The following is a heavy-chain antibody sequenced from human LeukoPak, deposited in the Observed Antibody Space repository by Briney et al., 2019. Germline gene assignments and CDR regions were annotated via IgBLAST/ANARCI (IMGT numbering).Heavy chain of an antibody. D-gene: IGHD2/OR15-2a*01. CDR3: AGVSKSFPHYFDF. Sequence: GVSLTLSCSPSVFTHTSYYMSCIRHTPQGGEVGVSLIYSAGDTFYSDSVKGRFTISRDSSKNTLYLQSNSLRSEDTAIYYCAGVSKSFPHYFDFLGNGCLVT. CDR1: VFTHTSYY. J-gene: IGHJ4*01. CDR2: IYSAGDT. V-gene: IGHV3-53*01.